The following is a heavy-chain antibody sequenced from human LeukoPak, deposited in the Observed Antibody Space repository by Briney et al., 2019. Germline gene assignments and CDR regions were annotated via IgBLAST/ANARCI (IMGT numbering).Heavy chain of an antibody. CDR3: ARDWGVSARPGYMDV. Sequence: PGGSLRLSCAASGFTFSSYWMSWIRQPPGKGLEWIGYIYYSGSTKYNPSLKSRVTISVDTSKNQFSLRLSSVTAADTAVYYCARDWGVSARPGYMDVWGKGTTVTVSS. CDR2: IYYSGST. CDR1: GFTFSSYW. D-gene: IGHD6-6*01. J-gene: IGHJ6*03. V-gene: IGHV4-59*01.